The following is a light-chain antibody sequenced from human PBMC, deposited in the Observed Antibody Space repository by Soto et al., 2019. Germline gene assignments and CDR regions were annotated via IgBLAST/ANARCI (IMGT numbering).Light chain of an antibody. J-gene: IGLJ2*01. CDR2: LDSDGSH. CDR3: QTWGTGIHVV. CDR1: SGHSSYA. V-gene: IGLV4-69*01. Sequence: QLVLTQSPSASASLGASVKLTCTLSSGHSSYAIAWHQQQPEKGPRYLMKLDSDGSHTKGDAIPDRFSGSSSGAERYLTISSLQSDDEADYYCQTWGTGIHVVFGGGTQLTVL.